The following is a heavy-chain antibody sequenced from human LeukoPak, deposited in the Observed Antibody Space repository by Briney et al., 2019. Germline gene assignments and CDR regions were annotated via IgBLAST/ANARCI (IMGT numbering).Heavy chain of an antibody. Sequence: SETLSLTCTVSGGSISSYYWSWIPQRPGKGLEWIGYIYYSGRTNDDPYLKSRVTISVEPSKDQFSRKLSSVNAADTAVYYCARGADIVVVQAAMESYMDVWGKGTTVTISS. CDR3: ARGADIVVVQAAMESYMDV. CDR1: GGSISSYY. D-gene: IGHD2-2*01. J-gene: IGHJ6*03. V-gene: IGHV4-59*01. CDR2: IYYSGRT.